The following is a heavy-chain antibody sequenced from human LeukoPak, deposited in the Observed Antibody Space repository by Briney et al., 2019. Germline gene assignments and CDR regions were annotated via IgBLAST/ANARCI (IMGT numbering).Heavy chain of an antibody. V-gene: IGHV1-2*02. CDR3: ARDQNPNCSGGSCYSGLFDY. Sequence: ASVKVSCKASGYTFTGYYMHWVRQAPGQGLEWMGWINPNSGGTNYAQKFQGSVTMTRDTSISTAYMELSRLRSDDTAVYYCARDQNPNCSGGSCYSGLFDYWGQGTLVTVSS. CDR1: GYTFTGYY. D-gene: IGHD2-15*01. J-gene: IGHJ4*02. CDR2: INPNSGGT.